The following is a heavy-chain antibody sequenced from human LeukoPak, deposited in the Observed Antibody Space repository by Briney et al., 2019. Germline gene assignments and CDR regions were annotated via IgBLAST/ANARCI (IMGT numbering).Heavy chain of an antibody. Sequence: GRSLRLSCAASGFTFDDYAMHWVRQAPGKGLEWVSGISWNSGSIGYADSVKGRFTISRDNAKNSLYLQMNSLRAEDTAVYYCARGVPGARAFDIWGQGTMVTVSS. D-gene: IGHD1-14*01. CDR3: ARGVPGARAFDI. V-gene: IGHV3-9*01. CDR1: GFTFDDYA. J-gene: IGHJ3*02. CDR2: ISWNSGSI.